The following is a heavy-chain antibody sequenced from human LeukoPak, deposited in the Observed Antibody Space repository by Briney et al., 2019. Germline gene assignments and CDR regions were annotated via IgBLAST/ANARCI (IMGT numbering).Heavy chain of an antibody. CDR3: ARGSYYGSGNYFDS. V-gene: IGHV3-74*01. J-gene: IGHJ5*01. Sequence: PGGSLRLSCAASGFRFSDYWMHWVRRVPGKGLVWVSRILTDGSGTNYADSVKGRFTISRDYAKNTLYLQMNSLRVEDTAVYFCARGSYYGSGNYFDSWGQGTLVTVSS. CDR2: ILTDGSGT. D-gene: IGHD3-10*01. CDR1: GFRFSDYW.